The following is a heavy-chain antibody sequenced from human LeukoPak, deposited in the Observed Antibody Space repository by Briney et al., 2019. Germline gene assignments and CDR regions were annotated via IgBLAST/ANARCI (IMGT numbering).Heavy chain of an antibody. CDR2: IYPGDSDT. Sequence: GESLKISCKGSGYTFTTYWIGWVRQMPGKGLEWMGIIYPGDSDTRYSPSFQGQVTISADKSISTAYLQWSGLKASDTAMYYCARSSGPLRDAFDIWGQGTMVTVSS. V-gene: IGHV5-51*01. CDR1: GYTFTTYW. CDR3: ARSSGPLRDAFDI. J-gene: IGHJ3*02. D-gene: IGHD6-6*01.